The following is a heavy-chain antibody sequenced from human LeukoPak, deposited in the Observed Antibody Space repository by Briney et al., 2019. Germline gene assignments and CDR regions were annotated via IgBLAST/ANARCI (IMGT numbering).Heavy chain of an antibody. CDR1: GLMFSNYA. Sequence: GGSLRLSCVASGLMFSNYAMTWVRQAPGKGLEWVSAITGGGMSTYYAASVKGRFTISRDNSKNTVYLQMNSLRAEDTAVYYCANLLAYFYYMDVWGKGTTVTVSS. D-gene: IGHD2-15*01. V-gene: IGHV3-23*01. CDR3: ANLLAYFYYMDV. J-gene: IGHJ6*03. CDR2: ITGGGMST.